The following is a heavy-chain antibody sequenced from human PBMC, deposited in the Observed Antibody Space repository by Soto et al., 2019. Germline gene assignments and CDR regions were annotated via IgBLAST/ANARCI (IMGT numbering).Heavy chain of an antibody. CDR2: IYYSGST. CDR1: GGSISSSSYY. J-gene: IGHJ4*02. D-gene: IGHD6-19*01. Sequence: PSETLSLTCTVSGGSISSSSYYWGWIRQPPGKGLEWIGSIYYSGSTNYNPSPKSRVTISVDTSKNQFSLKLSSVTAADTAVYYCASTYSSGWYGDFDYWGQGTLVTVSS. CDR3: ASTYSSGWYGDFDY. V-gene: IGHV4-39*07.